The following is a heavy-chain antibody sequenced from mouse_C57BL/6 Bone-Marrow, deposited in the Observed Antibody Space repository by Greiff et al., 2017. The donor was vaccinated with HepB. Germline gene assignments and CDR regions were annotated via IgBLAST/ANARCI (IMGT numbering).Heavy chain of an antibody. D-gene: IGHD2-5*01. CDR3: ARDPPAYYSNHWYWYFDF. CDR1: GFTFSDYY. CDR2: INDDGSST. J-gene: IGHJ1*03. V-gene: IGHV5-16*01. Sequence: EVQGVESEGGLVQPGSSMKLSCTASGFTFSDYYMAWVRQVPEKGLEWVANINDDGSSTYYLDSLKSRFIISIDNAKNNLYLQMSRLKSEDTATYYCARDPPAYYSNHWYWYFDFWGTGTTVTVSS.